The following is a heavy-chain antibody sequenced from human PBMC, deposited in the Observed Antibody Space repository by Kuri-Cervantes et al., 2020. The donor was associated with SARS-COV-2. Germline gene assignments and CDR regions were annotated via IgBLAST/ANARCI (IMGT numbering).Heavy chain of an antibody. Sequence: ASVKVSCKASGYTFSGYYMHWVRQAPGQGLEWMGWINPNSGGTNYAQKFQGRVTMTRDTSSSTAYMELSSLRSEDTAVYYCARAAGYYDSSDEGYFQHWGQGTLVTVSS. CDR2: INPNSGGT. CDR1: GYTFSGYY. CDR3: ARAAGYYDSSDEGYFQH. D-gene: IGHD3-22*01. V-gene: IGHV1-2*02. J-gene: IGHJ1*01.